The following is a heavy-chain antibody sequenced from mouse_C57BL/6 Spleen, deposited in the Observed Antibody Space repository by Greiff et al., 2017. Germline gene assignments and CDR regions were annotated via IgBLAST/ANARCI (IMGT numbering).Heavy chain of an antibody. D-gene: IGHD2-4*01. Sequence: VQLQQSGAELVKPGASVKLSCTASGFNIKDYYMHWVKQRTEQGLLWIGRIDPEDGETIYAPKFQGKATITADTSSNTAYLQLSSLTSEDTAVYYCALIYYDYDEPAYWGQGTLVTVSA. CDR1: GFNIKDYY. CDR2: IDPEDGET. J-gene: IGHJ3*01. V-gene: IGHV14-2*01. CDR3: ALIYYDYDEPAY.